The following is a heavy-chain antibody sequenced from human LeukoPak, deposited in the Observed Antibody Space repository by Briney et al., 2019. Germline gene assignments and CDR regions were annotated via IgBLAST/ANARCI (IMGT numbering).Heavy chain of an antibody. D-gene: IGHD3-10*01. V-gene: IGHV4-59*01. CDR2: ISYSGSS. J-gene: IGHJ5*02. CDR3: ARGSLSGDWFDP. CDR1: GGSISSFY. Sequence: SETLSLTCTVSGGSISSFYWNWVRQPPGKGLEWIGFISYSGSSNYNPSLKSRVTISVDTSKNQFSLKLNFVTAADTAVYYCARGSLSGDWFDPWGQGTLVTVSS.